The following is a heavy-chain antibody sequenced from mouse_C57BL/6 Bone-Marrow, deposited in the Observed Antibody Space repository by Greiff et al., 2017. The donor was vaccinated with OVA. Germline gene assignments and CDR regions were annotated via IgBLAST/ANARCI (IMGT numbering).Heavy chain of an antibody. CDR3: ARPLLLRYWYFDV. J-gene: IGHJ1*03. V-gene: IGHV5-6*01. D-gene: IGHD1-1*01. Sequence: EVQVVESGGDLVKPGGSLKLSCAASGFTFSSYGMSWVRQTPDKRLEWVATISSGGSYTYYPDSVKGRFTISRDNAKNTLYLQMSSLKSEDTAMYYCARPLLLRYWYFDVWGTGTTVTASS. CDR2: ISSGGSYT. CDR1: GFTFSSYG.